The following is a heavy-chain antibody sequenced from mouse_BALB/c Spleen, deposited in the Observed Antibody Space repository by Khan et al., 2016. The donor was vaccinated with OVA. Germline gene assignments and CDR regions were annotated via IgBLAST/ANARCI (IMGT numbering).Heavy chain of an antibody. CDR2: IWSDGST. J-gene: IGHJ4*01. CDR3: ARQPYYHYYVMDY. CDR1: GFSLTNYG. V-gene: IGHV2-6-1*01. Sequence: QVQLKQSGPGLVAPSQSLSITCTISGFSLTNYGVHWVRLPPGKGLEWLVVIWSDGSTTYNSALKSRLSISKDNSKNQVFLKMNSLQTDDTAMYYCARQPYYHYYVMDYWGQGTSVTVSS. D-gene: IGHD2-10*01.